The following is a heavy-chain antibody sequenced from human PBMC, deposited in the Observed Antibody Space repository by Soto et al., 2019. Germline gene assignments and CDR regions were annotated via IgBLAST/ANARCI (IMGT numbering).Heavy chain of an antibody. CDR3: AGVLVPAASIDY. V-gene: IGHV4-30-4*01. CDR1: GGSISSGDYY. Sequence: PSETLSLTCTVSGGSISSGDYYWSWIRQPPGKGLEWIRYIYYSGSTYYNPSLKSRVTISVDTSKNQFSLKLSSVTAADTAVYYCAGVLVPAASIDYWGQGTLVTVSS. CDR2: IYYSGST. J-gene: IGHJ4*02. D-gene: IGHD2-2*01.